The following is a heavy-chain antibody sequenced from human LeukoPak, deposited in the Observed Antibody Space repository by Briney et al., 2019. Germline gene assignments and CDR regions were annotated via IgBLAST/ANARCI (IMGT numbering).Heavy chain of an antibody. V-gene: IGHV3-23*01. CDR3: ARDYYCSSTSCSPDY. Sequence: ETGGSLRLSCAASGFTFTSYAMSWVRQAPGKGLEWVSAITGSGDTTYYADSVKGRFTISRDNAKNSLYLQMNSLRAEDTAVYYCARDYYCSSTSCSPDYWGQGTLVTVSS. J-gene: IGHJ4*02. CDR2: ITGSGDTT. D-gene: IGHD2-2*01. CDR1: GFTFTSYA.